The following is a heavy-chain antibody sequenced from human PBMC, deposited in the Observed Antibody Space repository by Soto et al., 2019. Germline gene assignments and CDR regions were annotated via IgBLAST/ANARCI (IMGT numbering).Heavy chain of an antibody. CDR1: GDSISSADYY. D-gene: IGHD1-1*01. J-gene: IGHJ6*02. CDR3: ARDLWVEPELYYYGMDV. Sequence: SETLSLTCTVSGDSISSADYYWSWIRQTPGEGLEWIGHIFYSGTTYYNPSLKSRLTISVDTSKNHFSLRLTSVTAADTAVYYCARDLWVEPELYYYGMDVWGQGTTVTVSS. V-gene: IGHV4-30-4*01. CDR2: IFYSGTT.